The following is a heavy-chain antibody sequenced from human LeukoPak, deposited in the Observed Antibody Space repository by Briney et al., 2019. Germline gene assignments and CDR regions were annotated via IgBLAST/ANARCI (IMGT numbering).Heavy chain of an antibody. CDR2: INHSGST. J-gene: IGHJ4*02. CDR1: GGSFSGYY. D-gene: IGHD3-10*01. V-gene: IGHV4-34*01. CDR3: ARVGADGSGFLFDY. Sequence: PSETLSLTCAVYGGSFSGYYWSWIRQPPGKGLEWIGEINHSGSTNYNPCLKSRVTISVDTSKNQFSLKLSSVTAADTAVYYCARVGADGSGFLFDYWGQGTLVTVSS.